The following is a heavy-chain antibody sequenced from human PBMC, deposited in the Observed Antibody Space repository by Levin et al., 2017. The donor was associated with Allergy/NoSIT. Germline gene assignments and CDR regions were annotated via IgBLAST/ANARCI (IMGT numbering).Heavy chain of an antibody. J-gene: IGHJ2*01. CDR1: GFPFSGHG. CDR2: ISSGGDLT. D-gene: IGHD2-21*01. Sequence: GGSLRLSCAASGFPFSGHGMSWVRQTPEKGLEWVSSISSGGDLTYYADSVKGRFTISRDNSMNTLYLQINSLRVEDTAVYYCAKIGVIGQWYSDLWGRGTLVTVSS. V-gene: IGHV3-23*01. CDR3: AKIGVIGQWYSDL.